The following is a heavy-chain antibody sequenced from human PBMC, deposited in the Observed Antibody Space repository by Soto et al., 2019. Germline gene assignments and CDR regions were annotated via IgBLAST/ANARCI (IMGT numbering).Heavy chain of an antibody. V-gene: IGHV3-21*01. D-gene: IGHD2-8*01. CDR2: ISSSSSYI. CDR3: ARGGCTNGVCYKDY. Sequence: GGSLRLSCAASGFTFSSYSMNWVRQAPGKGLEWVSSISSSSSYIYYADSVKGRFTISRDNAKNSLYLQMNSLRAEDTAVYYCARGGCTNGVCYKDYWGQGTLVTVSS. CDR1: GFTFSSYS. J-gene: IGHJ4*02.